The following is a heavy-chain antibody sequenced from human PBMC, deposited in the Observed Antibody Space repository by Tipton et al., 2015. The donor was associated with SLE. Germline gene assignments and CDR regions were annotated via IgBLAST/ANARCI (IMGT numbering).Heavy chain of an antibody. CDR1: GGSISSSSYY. Sequence: TLSLTCTVSGGSISSSSYYWGWIRQPPGKGLEWIGIIYYSGSTYYNPSLKSRVTISVDTSKNQFSLKLSSVTAADTAVYYCARHRDDIPFDYWGQGTLVTVSS. J-gene: IGHJ4*02. CDR2: IYYSGST. CDR3: ARHRDDIPFDY. D-gene: IGHD3-9*01. V-gene: IGHV4-39*07.